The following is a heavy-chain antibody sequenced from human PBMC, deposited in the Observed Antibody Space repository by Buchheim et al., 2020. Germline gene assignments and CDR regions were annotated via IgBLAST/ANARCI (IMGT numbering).Heavy chain of an antibody. Sequence: EVQLVESGGGLVQPGGSLRLSCAASGFTFSSYWMSWARQAPGKGLEWVANIKQDGSEKYYVDSVKGRFTISRDNAKNSLYLQMNSLRAEDTAVYYCARDSYGDYVRTVLDYWGQGTL. CDR3: ARDSYGDYVRTVLDY. D-gene: IGHD4-17*01. J-gene: IGHJ4*02. V-gene: IGHV3-7*01. CDR1: GFTFSSYW. CDR2: IKQDGSEK.